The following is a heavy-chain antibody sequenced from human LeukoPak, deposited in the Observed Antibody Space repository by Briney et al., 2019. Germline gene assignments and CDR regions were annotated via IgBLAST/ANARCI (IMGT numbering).Heavy chain of an antibody. CDR1: GGSISSSSYY. J-gene: IGHJ4*02. V-gene: IGHV4-39*01. CDR3: ASRYDYSNYIDY. CDR2: IYYSGST. D-gene: IGHD4-11*01. Sequence: SETLSLTCTVSGGSISSSSYYWGWIRQPPGKGLEWIGTIYYSGSTYYNPSLKSRVTISVDTSKNQFSLKLSSVTAADTAVYYCASRYDYSNYIDYWGQGTLVTVSS.